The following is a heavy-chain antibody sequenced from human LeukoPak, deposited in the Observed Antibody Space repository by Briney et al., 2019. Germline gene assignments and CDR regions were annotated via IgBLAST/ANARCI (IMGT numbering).Heavy chain of an antibody. Sequence: PSETLSLTCAVSGGSISSGGYSWSWIRQPPGKGLEWIGYIYHSGSTYYNPSLKSRVTISVDRSKNQFSLKLSSVTAADTAVYYCARSVAGSGSYYSYYFDYWGQGTTVTVSS. J-gene: IGHJ4*03. D-gene: IGHD3-10*01. V-gene: IGHV4-30-2*01. CDR2: IYHSGST. CDR3: ARSVAGSGSYYSYYFDY. CDR1: GGSISSGGYS.